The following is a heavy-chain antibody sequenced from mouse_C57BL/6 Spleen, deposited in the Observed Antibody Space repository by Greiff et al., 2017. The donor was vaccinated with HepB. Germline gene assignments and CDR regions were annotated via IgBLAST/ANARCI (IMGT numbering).Heavy chain of an antibody. D-gene: IGHD1-1*01. Sequence: DVMLVESGGDLVKPGGSLKLSCAASGFTFSSYGMSWVRQTPDKRLEWVATISSGGSYTYYPDSVKGRFTISRDNAKNTLYLQMSSLKSEDTAMYYCARQTFITTVGAGAMDYWGQGTSVTVSS. CDR1: GFTFSSYG. J-gene: IGHJ4*01. V-gene: IGHV5-6*02. CDR3: ARQTFITTVGAGAMDY. CDR2: ISSGGSYT.